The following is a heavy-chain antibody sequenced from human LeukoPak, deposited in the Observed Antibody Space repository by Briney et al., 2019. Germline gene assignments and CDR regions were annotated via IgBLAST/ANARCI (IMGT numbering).Heavy chain of an antibody. Sequence: PGGSLRLSCAASGFTFSSYAMHWVRQAPGKGLEWVAVISYDGSNKYYADSVKGRFTISRDNSKNTLYLQMNSLRAEDTAVYYCARDISKSQWSFDYWGQGTLVTVSS. D-gene: IGHD2-15*01. CDR3: ARDISKSQWSFDY. V-gene: IGHV3-30*04. CDR2: ISYDGSNK. J-gene: IGHJ4*02. CDR1: GFTFSSYA.